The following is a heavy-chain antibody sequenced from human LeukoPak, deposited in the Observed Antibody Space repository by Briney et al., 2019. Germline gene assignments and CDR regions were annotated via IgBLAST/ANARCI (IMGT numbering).Heavy chain of an antibody. Sequence: GGSLRLSCAASGFTFSSYGMHWVRQAPGKGLEWVAVISYDGSNKYYADSVKGRFTISRDNSKNTLYLQMNSLRAEDTAVYYCAKDGDGWDYYDSSGYYYPDYWGQGTLVTISS. D-gene: IGHD3-22*01. CDR1: GFTFSSYG. V-gene: IGHV3-30*18. CDR2: ISYDGSNK. J-gene: IGHJ4*02. CDR3: AKDGDGWDYYDSSGYYYPDY.